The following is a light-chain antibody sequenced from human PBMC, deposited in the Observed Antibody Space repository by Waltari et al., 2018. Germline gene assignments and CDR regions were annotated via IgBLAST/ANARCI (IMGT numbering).Light chain of an antibody. CDR3: QQYLTTPLT. V-gene: IGKV4-1*01. Sequence: DIVMTQSPDSLAVARGEGVTIDCNPSQSVLYTYNNKNNLAWYQQRPGQPPQLLIYWASTRESGVPDRFSGSGSGTDFTLTISSLQAEDVAVYFCQQYLTTPLTFGQGTRLEIK. J-gene: IGKJ5*01. CDR1: QSVLYTYNNKNN. CDR2: WAS.